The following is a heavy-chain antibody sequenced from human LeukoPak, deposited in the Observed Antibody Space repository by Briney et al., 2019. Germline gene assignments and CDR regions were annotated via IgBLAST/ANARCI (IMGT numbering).Heavy chain of an antibody. V-gene: IGHV4-59*08. Sequence: SETLSLTCPLPVSSLCNYLGASGRQPPGKGLEWIGYIYYSGSTNYNPSLKSRVTISLDTSKNQFSLKLNSVNAADTAMYYCGAPTQSGSFWTYPFDIWGQGTVVTVSS. CDR1: VSSLCNYL. CDR3: GAPTQSGSFWTYPFDI. D-gene: IGHD3/OR15-3a*01. CDR2: IYYSGST. J-gene: IGHJ3*02.